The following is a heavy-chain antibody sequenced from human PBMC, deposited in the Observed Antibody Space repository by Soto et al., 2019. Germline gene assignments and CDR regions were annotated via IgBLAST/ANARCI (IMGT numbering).Heavy chain of an antibody. J-gene: IGHJ4*02. CDR1: GFTFEKCW. V-gene: IGHV3-7*01. D-gene: IGHD6-13*01. CDR3: ARGWSTDY. Sequence: DVQLLESGGALVQPGESLRLSCAASGFTFEKCWMTWARQAPGKGLELVANIKEDGSDKTYVDSVKGRFTVSRDNTKDFLFLQMNSLRDEDTAVYYCARGWSTDYWGQGTLVIVSS. CDR2: IKEDGSDK.